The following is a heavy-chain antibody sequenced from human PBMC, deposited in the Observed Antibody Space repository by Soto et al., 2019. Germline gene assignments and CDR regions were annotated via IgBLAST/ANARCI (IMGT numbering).Heavy chain of an antibody. CDR2: FDPQEGER. V-gene: IGHV1-24*01. J-gene: IGHJ4*02. Sequence: QVQLVQSGAEVKKPGASVKVSCKVSVYTLTELSMHWVRQAPGKGLEWMGGFDPQEGERIYAQNFQGRVTMTEDTSTDTAYMELSSLRSEDTAVYYCATGSYCTNGVCYTILYFDYWGQGTLVTVSS. CDR3: ATGSYCTNGVCYTILYFDY. CDR1: VYTLTELS. D-gene: IGHD2-8*01.